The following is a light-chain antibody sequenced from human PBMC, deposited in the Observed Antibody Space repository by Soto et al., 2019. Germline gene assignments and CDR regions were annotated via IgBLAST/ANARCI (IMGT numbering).Light chain of an antibody. J-gene: IGLJ1*01. Sequence: QSALTQPRSVSGCPGQSVTISCTGTSSDVGGYSYVSWFQQRPGKAPKLMIYDVIKRPSGVPDRFSGSKSGNTASLTISGLQAEDEADYYCCSYAGSYTFVFGTGTKLTVL. CDR3: CSYAGSYTFV. CDR1: SSDVGGYSY. V-gene: IGLV2-11*01. CDR2: DVI.